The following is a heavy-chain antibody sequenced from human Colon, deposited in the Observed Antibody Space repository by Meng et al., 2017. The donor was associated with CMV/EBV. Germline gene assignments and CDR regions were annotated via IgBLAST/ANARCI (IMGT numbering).Heavy chain of an antibody. Sequence: LVQSGAEVKIPGASVKVSCKGSGYTFTDYYIHWVRQAPGQGLEWMGLINSNTGATKYAQKFQNRITMTRDTSINTVYMQLSGLRSDDTAVYYCERVGGWIGSSSIFGWFDPWGQGTLVTVSS. CDR2: INSNTGAT. J-gene: IGHJ5*02. D-gene: IGHD6-6*01. CDR3: ERVGGWIGSSSIFGWFDP. CDR1: GYTFTDYY. V-gene: IGHV1-2*02.